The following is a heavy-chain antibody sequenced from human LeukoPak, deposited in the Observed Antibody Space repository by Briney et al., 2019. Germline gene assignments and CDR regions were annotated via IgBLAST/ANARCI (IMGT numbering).Heavy chain of an antibody. CDR2: ISGSSGRT. J-gene: IGHJ4*02. CDR3: AKDDRWLQFCC. V-gene: IGHV3-23*01. CDR1: GFTFSSYG. D-gene: IGHD5-24*01. Sequence: GGSLRLSCAASGFTFSSYGMSWVRQAPGKGLEWVSVISGSSGRTYYADSVKGRFTISRDNSKNTLYLQMNSLRAEDTAVYYCAKDDRWLQFCCWGQGTLATVSA.